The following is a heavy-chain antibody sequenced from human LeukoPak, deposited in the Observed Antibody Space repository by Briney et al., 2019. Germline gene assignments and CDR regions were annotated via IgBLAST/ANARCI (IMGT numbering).Heavy chain of an antibody. V-gene: IGHV1-69*05. D-gene: IGHD4-23*01. CDR2: IIPIFGTA. Sequence: ASVKVSCKASGGTFSSYAISWVRQAPGQGLEWMGRIIPIFGTANYAQKFQGRVTITTDESTSTAYMELSSLRSEDMAVYYRARGTGGNALVIDYWGQGTLVTVSS. CDR1: GGTFSSYA. CDR3: ARGTGGNALVIDY. J-gene: IGHJ4*02.